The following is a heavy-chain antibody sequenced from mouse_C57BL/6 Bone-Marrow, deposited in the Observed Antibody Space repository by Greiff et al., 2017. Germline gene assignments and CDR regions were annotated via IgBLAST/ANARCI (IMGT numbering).Heavy chain of an antibody. V-gene: IGHV1-82*01. D-gene: IGHD1-1*02. CDR1: GYAFSSSW. Sequence: QVQLQQSGAELAKPGASVKLSCKASGYAFSSSWMNWVKQRPGKGLEWIGRIYPGDGDTNYNGKFKGKATLTADQSSSTAYMQLSSLTSEDSAVYVCARGVGGYYGTYWGQGTLVTVAA. J-gene: IGHJ3*01. CDR2: IYPGDGDT. CDR3: ARGVGGYYGTY.